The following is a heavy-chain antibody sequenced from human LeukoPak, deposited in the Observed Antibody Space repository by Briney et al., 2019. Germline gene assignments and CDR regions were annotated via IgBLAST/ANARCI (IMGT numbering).Heavy chain of an antibody. V-gene: IGHV3-23*01. CDR3: AKRYYYDSSGYDYHDY. J-gene: IGHJ4*02. CDR2: ISGSGRST. CDR1: GFTFSSYA. Sequence: GGSLRLSCAASGFTFSSYAMSWVRQAPGKGLEWVSAISGSGRSTYYADSVKGRFTISRDNSKNTLYLQMNSLRAEDTAVYYCAKRYYYDSSGYDYHDYWGQGTLVAVSS. D-gene: IGHD3-22*01.